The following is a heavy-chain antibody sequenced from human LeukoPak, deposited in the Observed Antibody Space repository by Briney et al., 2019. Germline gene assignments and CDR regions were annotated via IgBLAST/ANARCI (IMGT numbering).Heavy chain of an antibody. V-gene: IGHV3-30*04. Sequence: PGRSLRLSCAASGFTFSSNAMHWVRQAPGQGLEWVAVISYDGSNKYYADPVKGRFTISRDNSKNKMYLQMNSLRAEDTAVYYCARAPHPFTMILWVGHMDVWGKGTTVTVSS. D-gene: IGHD3-22*01. CDR3: ARAPHPFTMILWVGHMDV. J-gene: IGHJ6*03. CDR1: GFTFSSNA. CDR2: ISYDGSNK.